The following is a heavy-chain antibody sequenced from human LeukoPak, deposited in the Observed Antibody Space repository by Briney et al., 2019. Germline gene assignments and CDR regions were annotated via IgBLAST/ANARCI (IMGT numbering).Heavy chain of an antibody. J-gene: IGHJ4*02. CDR1: GFTFSSYE. D-gene: IGHD4-17*01. V-gene: IGHV3-48*03. CDR2: ISSSGSTI. Sequence: GGSLRLSCAASGFTFSSYEMSWVRQAPGKGLEWVSYISSSGSTIYYADSVKGRFTISRDNAKNSLYLQMNSLRAEDTAVYYCARDADYGDLPDYWGQGTLVTVSS. CDR3: ARDADYGDLPDY.